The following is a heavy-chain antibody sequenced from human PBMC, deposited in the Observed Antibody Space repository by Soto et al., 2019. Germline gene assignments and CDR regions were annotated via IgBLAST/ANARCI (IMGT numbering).Heavy chain of an antibody. CDR2: IDIGGNT. D-gene: IGHD2-2*01. V-gene: IGHV3-66*01. Sequence: EVQVVESGGDLVQPGGSLRLSCAASGFSVPDNYMNWVRQAPGKGLEWVSIIDIGGNTYYADSVKDRFTISIDNSRNTLDLHMDSLRAEDTAVYYCARGRGSTGYLGREHYFDYWGQGTLVTVSP. CDR3: ARGRGSTGYLGREHYFDY. J-gene: IGHJ4*02. CDR1: GFSVPDNY.